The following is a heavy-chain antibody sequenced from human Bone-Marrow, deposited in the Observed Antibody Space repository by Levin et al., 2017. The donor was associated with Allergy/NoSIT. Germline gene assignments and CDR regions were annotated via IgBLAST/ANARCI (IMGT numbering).Heavy chain of an antibody. V-gene: IGHV2-5*02. Sequence: SGPTLVKPTQTLTLTCTFSGFSLSTSGVGVGWIRQPPGKALEWLALIYWDDDKRYSPSLKSRLTITKDTSKNQVVLTMTNMDPVDTATYYCAHSYSIAARHGHGEKIFDYWGQGTLVTVSS. CDR2: IYWDDDK. D-gene: IGHD6-6*01. CDR1: GFSLSTSGVG. CDR3: AHSYSIAARHGHGEKIFDY. J-gene: IGHJ4*02.